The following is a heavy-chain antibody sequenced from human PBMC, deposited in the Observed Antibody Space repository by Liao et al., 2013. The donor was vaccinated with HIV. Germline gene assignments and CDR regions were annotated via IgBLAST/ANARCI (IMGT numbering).Heavy chain of an antibody. CDR2: INHSGST. CDR1: GGSFSGYY. D-gene: IGHD4-11*01. Sequence: QVQLQQWGAGLLKPSETLSLTCAVYGGSFSGYYWSWIRQPPGKGLEWIGEINHSGSTNYNPSLKSRVTISVDTSKNQFSLKLSSVTAADTAVYYCARDGVLYRYYFDYWGQGTLVTVSS. CDR3: ARDGVLYRYYFDY. J-gene: IGHJ4*02. V-gene: IGHV4-34*01.